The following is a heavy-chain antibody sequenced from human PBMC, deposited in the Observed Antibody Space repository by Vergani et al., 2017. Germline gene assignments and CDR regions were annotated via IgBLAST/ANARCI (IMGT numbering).Heavy chain of an antibody. D-gene: IGHD4-17*01. CDR1: GGSISSSSYY. V-gene: IGHV4-39*01. CDR3: ARLSAVTTLIDY. J-gene: IGHJ4*02. Sequence: QLQLQESGPGLVKPSETLSLTCTVSGGSISSSSYYWGWIRQPPGKGLEWIGSIYYSGSTSYNPSLKSRVTISVDTSKNQFSLKLSSVTAADTAVYYCARLSAVTTLIDYWGQGTLVTVSS. CDR2: IYYSGST.